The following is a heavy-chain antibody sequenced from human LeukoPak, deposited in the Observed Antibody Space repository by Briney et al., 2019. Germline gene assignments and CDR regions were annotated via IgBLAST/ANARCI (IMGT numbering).Heavy chain of an antibody. CDR1: GFTFSSYA. CDR2: ISGGGGSA. CDR3: AKDLRFNYVWEAGY. V-gene: IGHV3-23*01. Sequence: GGSLRLSCAASGFTFSSYAMSWVRQAPGKGLEWVSAISGGGGSAYYADSVKGRFTISGDNSKNTLYLQMNSLRAEDTAVYYCAKDLRFNYVWEAGYWGQGTLVTVSS. J-gene: IGHJ4*02. D-gene: IGHD3-16*01.